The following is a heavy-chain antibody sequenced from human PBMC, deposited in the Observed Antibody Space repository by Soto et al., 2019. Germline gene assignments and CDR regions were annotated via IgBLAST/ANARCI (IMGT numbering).Heavy chain of an antibody. CDR1: GFTLSTYA. D-gene: IGHD3-3*01. CDR3: ATCVTIFGGNYYYYYGMDV. CDR2: ISGSGDNT. V-gene: IGHV3-23*01. J-gene: IGHJ6*02. Sequence: GGSLRLSCAASGFTLSTYAMSWVRQAPGKGLEWVSGISGSGDNTYYADSVKGRFTNSRDNSKNTLYLQMNSLRAEDTAVYYCATCVTIFGGNYYYYYGMDVWGQGTTVTVSS.